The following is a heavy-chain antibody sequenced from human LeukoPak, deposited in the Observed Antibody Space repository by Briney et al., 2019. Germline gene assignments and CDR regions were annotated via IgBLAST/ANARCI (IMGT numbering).Heavy chain of an antibody. J-gene: IGHJ6*03. CDR2: VYYSGST. CDR1: GASISSSGYS. V-gene: IGHV4-61*08. D-gene: IGHD2/OR15-2a*01. Sequence: IPSETLSLTCAVSGASISSSGYSWWWVRQPPGKGLEWIGYVYYSGSTNYNPSLKSRVTISVDTSKNQFSLKLSSVTAADTAVYYCARASFGDPGYMDVWGKGTTVTISS. CDR3: ARASFGDPGYMDV.